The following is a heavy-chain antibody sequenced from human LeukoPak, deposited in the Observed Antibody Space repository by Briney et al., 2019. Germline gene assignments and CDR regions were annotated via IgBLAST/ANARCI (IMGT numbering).Heavy chain of an antibody. Sequence: SGGSLRLSCAASGFTVSSNYMSSVRQAPGKGLEWVSVIYSGGSTYYADSVKGRFTISRDNSKNTLYLQMNSLRADDTPVYYCASAYYYDSSGYYGAFDYWGQGTLVTVSS. CDR1: GFTVSSNY. V-gene: IGHV3-53*01. CDR3: ASAYYYDSSGYYGAFDY. D-gene: IGHD3-22*01. CDR2: IYSGGST. J-gene: IGHJ4*02.